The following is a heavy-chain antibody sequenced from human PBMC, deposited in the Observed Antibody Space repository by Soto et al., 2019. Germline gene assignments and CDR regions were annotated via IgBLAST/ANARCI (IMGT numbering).Heavy chain of an antibody. CDR3: ARGGTTGGLDV. D-gene: IGHD3-16*01. J-gene: IGHJ1*01. Sequence: QVQLVEPGGGVVQPGTSLRVSCVGSGFTFRSYVIHWVRQAPGKGLEWVALTSYDGSDKYYGDSVKGRFNISRDNSRNTGDLQSDRLVLAETALYYSARGGTTGGLDVWGQGTLVSVSS. CDR2: TSYDGSDK. V-gene: IGHV3-30*19. CDR1: GFTFRSYV.